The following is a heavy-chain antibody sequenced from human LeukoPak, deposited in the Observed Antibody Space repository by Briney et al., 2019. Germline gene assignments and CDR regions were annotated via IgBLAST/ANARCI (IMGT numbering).Heavy chain of an antibody. V-gene: IGHV3-48*01. Sequence: GGSLRLSCAASGFTFSSYSMNWVRQAPGKGLEGVSYISSSSSTIYYADSVKGRFTISRDNAKNSLHLQMNSLRVEDTAVYYCARAGGCSTTSSTSCYTYYYMDVWGKGTTVTVSS. J-gene: IGHJ6*03. D-gene: IGHD2-2*02. CDR2: ISSSSSTI. CDR3: ARAGGCSTTSSTSCYTYYYMDV. CDR1: GFTFSSYS.